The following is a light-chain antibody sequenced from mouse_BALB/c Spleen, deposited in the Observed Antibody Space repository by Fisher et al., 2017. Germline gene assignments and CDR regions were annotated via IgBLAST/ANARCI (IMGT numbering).Light chain of an antibody. CDR1: SSISSNY. CDR2: GTS. CDR3: HQYHRSPPIT. V-gene: IGKV4-74*01. J-gene: IGKJ2*01. Sequence: IVMTQTPAIMSASPGEKITITCSASSSISSNYLHWYQQKPGFSPKLLIYGTSNLASGVPVRFSGSGSGTSYSLTISSMEAEDAATYYCHQYHRSPPITFGGGTKLEIK.